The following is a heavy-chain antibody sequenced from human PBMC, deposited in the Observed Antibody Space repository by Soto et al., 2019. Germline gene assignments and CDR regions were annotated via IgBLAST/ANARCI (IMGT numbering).Heavy chain of an antibody. CDR2: IYYSGST. J-gene: IGHJ4*02. Sequence: SETLSLTCTVSGGSLSSYYWSWIRQPPGKGLEWIGYIYYSGSTNYNPSLKSRVTISVDTSKNQFSLKLSSVTAADTAVYYCASRLEYYDSSGYPSIRFDYWGQGTLVTVSS. CDR3: ASRLEYYDSSGYPSIRFDY. V-gene: IGHV4-59*01. CDR1: GGSLSSYY. D-gene: IGHD3-22*01.